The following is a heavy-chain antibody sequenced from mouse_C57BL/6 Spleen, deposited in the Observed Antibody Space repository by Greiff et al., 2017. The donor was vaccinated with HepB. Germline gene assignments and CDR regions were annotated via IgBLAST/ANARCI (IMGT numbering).Heavy chain of an antibody. CDR3: ARGGLRRDYYAMDY. CDR2: IHPNSGST. V-gene: IGHV1-64*01. J-gene: IGHJ2*01. Sequence: VQLQQPGAELVKPGASVKLSCKASGYTFTSYWMHWVKQRPGQGLEWIGMIHPNSGSTNYNEKFKSKATLTVDKSSSTAYMQLSSLTSEDSAVYYCARGGLRRDYYAMDYWGQGTTLTVSS. CDR1: GYTFTSYW. D-gene: IGHD1-1*02.